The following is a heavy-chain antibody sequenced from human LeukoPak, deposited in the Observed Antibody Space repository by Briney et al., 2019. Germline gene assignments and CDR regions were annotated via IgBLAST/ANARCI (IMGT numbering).Heavy chain of an antibody. J-gene: IGHJ3*02. CDR2: IIPIFGTA. Sequence: SVKVSCKASGGTFSSYAISWVRQAPGQGLEWMGGIIPIFGTANYAQKFQGRVTITADESTSTAYMELSSLRSEDTAVYYCARDVYGGKLDAFDIWGQGTMVTVSS. CDR1: GGTFSSYA. V-gene: IGHV1-69*13. D-gene: IGHD4-23*01. CDR3: ARDVYGGKLDAFDI.